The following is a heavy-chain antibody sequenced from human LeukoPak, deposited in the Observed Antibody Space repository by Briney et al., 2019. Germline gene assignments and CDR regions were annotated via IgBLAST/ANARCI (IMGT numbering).Heavy chain of an antibody. D-gene: IGHD2/OR15-2a*01. CDR3: ATQISTSAGGAYDS. J-gene: IGHJ4*02. Sequence: GGSLRLSCAASGFTFADYPMHWVRQVPGKGLEWVASKNGKSTILGHADSVKGRFTISRDNAKSTLLLRMDSLKAEDTAFYYCATQISTSAGGAYDSWGQGTLVTVSS. CDR2: KNGKSTIL. CDR1: GFTFADYP. V-gene: IGHV3-9*01.